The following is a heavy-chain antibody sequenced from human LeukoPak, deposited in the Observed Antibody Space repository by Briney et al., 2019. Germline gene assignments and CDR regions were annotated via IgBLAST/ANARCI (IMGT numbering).Heavy chain of an antibody. D-gene: IGHD6-13*01. Sequence: ASVKVSRKASGYTFTGYYMHWVRQAPGQGLEWMGWINPNSGGTNYAQKFQGRVTMTRDTPISTAYMELSRLRSDDTAVYYCARASSSSWENDYWGQGTLVTVSS. CDR2: INPNSGGT. V-gene: IGHV1-2*02. J-gene: IGHJ4*02. CDR3: ARASSSSWENDY. CDR1: GYTFTGYY.